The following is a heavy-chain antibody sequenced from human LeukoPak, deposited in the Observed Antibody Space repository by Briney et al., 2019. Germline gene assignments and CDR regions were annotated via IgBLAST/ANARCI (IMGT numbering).Heavy chain of an antibody. D-gene: IGHD3-10*01. CDR1: GFTFDDYA. J-gene: IGHJ4*02. CDR3: AKDGDTMVRGVITYFDY. V-gene: IGHV3-9*01. CDR2: ISWNSGSI. Sequence: GRSLRLSCAASGFTFDDYAMHWVRQAPGKGLEWVSGISWNSGSICYADSVKGRFTISRDNAKNSLYLQMNSLRAEDTAFYYCAKDGDTMVRGVITYFDYWGQGTLVTVSS.